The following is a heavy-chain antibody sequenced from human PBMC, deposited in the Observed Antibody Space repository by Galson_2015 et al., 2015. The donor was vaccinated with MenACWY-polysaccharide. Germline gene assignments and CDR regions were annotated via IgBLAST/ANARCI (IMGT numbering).Heavy chain of an antibody. CDR2: IYYSGNT. Sequence: TLSLTCSVSGGSISSGSHHWTWIRQPPGKGLEWIGYIYYSGNTYYNPSLKSRLTISRDTSKSQFSLNLSSVSDADTAVYYCAGIPSTMTSFGWFGPWGQGILVTVSS. V-gene: IGHV4-31*03. CDR3: AGIPSTMTSFGWFGP. D-gene: IGHD4-17*01. J-gene: IGHJ5*02. CDR1: GGSISSGSHH.